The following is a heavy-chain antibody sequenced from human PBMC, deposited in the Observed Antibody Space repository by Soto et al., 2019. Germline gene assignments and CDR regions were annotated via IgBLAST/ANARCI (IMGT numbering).Heavy chain of an antibody. Sequence: QVQLVQSGAEVKKPGSSVKVSCKASGGTFSSYAISWVRQAPGQGLEWMGGIGPIFGTANYAQKFQGRVTITADESTSTAYMELSSLRSEDTAVYYCASRPGRGSYGGSYFDYWGQGTLVTVSS. D-gene: IGHD5-18*01. V-gene: IGHV1-69*01. CDR2: IGPIFGTA. CDR3: ASRPGRGSYGGSYFDY. J-gene: IGHJ4*02. CDR1: GGTFSSYA.